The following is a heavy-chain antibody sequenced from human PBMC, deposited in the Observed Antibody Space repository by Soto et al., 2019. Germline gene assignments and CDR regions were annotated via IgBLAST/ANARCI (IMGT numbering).Heavy chain of an antibody. CDR2: IYCDDDK. J-gene: IGHJ4*02. Sequence: QITLKESGPTLVKPTQTLTLTCTFSGFSLTSRPVGVGWVRQPPGKALEWLAFIYCDDDKRYSPSLRSTLTLTKDASKNQVVLTLTNMDPVDTATYYCAHRRNYDGSWNEGVFDYWGQGILVTVSS. CDR1: GFSLTSRPVG. V-gene: IGHV2-5*02. CDR3: AHRRNYDGSWNEGVFDY. D-gene: IGHD3-16*01.